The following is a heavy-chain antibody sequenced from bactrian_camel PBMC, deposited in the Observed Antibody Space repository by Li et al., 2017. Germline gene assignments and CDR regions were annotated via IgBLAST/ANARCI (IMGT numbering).Heavy chain of an antibody. CDR2: IYIGAPST. V-gene: IGHV3S40*01. CDR3: AAEDYCGGSWDLEANYLY. D-gene: IGHD6*01. J-gene: IGHJ4*01. CDR1: GYTDRLNR. Sequence: VQLVESGGDSVQAGGSLRLSCAAEGYTDRLNRMGWFRQAPGKEREGVAFIYIGAPSTYYADPVKGRFTIAQDNAANTVYLQMNSLKPEDTATYYCAAEDYCGGSWDLEANYLYWGRGTQVTVS.